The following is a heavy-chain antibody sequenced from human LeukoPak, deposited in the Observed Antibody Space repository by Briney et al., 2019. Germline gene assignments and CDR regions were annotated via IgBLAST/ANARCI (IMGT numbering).Heavy chain of an antibody. CDR2: IIPIFGTA. D-gene: IGHD2-2*02. Sequence: VASVKVSCKASGGTFSSYAISWVRQAPGQGLEWMGGIIPIFGTANYAQKFQGRVTITADESTSTAYMELSSLRSEDTAVYYCARGYCSSTSCYTDYYYYMDVWGKGTTVTVSS. CDR1: GGTFSSYA. J-gene: IGHJ6*03. V-gene: IGHV1-69*13. CDR3: ARGYCSSTSCYTDYYYYMDV.